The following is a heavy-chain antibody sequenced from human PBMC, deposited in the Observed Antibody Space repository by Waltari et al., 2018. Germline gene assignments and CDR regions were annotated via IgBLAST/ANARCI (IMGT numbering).Heavy chain of an antibody. D-gene: IGHD3-22*01. CDR1: GYSFTSYW. CDR2: IYPGDSDT. J-gene: IGHJ3*02. Sequence: EVQLVQSGAEVKKPGESLKISCKGSGYSFTSYWIGWVRQLLGKGLGWMGIIYPGDSDTRYSPSCQGQFTIAADKSISTAYLQWSSLKASDTAMYYCAIHTYYYDSSGYGDLDAFDIWGQGTMVTVSS. V-gene: IGHV5-51*03. CDR3: AIHTYYYDSSGYGDLDAFDI.